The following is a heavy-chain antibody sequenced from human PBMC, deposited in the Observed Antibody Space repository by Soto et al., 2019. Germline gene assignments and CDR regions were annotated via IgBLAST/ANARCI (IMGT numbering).Heavy chain of an antibody. V-gene: IGHV3-23*04. CDR2: ISGTGGSA. D-gene: IGHD6-19*01. CDR3: VKEGSGWDSRGSCDF. Sequence: VQLVESGGGVVQPGRSLRLSCAASGLTFSNYGMNWVRQAPGKGLEWVGGISGTGGSAYHADSVKGRLTISRDNSKNTRYLQMNSLRAGDRAIYYCVKEGSGWDSRGSCDFWGRGTMVTVSS. J-gene: IGHJ3*01. CDR1: GLTFSNYG.